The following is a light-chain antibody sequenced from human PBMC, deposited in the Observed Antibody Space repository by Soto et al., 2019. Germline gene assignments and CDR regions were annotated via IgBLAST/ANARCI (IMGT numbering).Light chain of an antibody. V-gene: IGLV2-18*02. Sequence: SALTQPPSVSGSPGQSVTISCTGTSSDVGSYNRVSWYQQPPGTAPKLMIYEVSNRPSGVPDRFSGSKSGYTASLTISGLQAEDEADYYCSSYTSSSIYVFGTGTKLTVL. CDR1: SSDVGSYNR. J-gene: IGLJ1*01. CDR2: EVS. CDR3: SSYTSSSIYV.